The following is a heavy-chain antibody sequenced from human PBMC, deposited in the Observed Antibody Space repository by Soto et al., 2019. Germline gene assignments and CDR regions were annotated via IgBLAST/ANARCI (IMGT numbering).Heavy chain of an antibody. J-gene: IGHJ4*02. CDR3: ARDSEGSSSWYAYFDY. Sequence: EVQLVESGGGLVQPGGSLRLSCAASGFTFSSYAMHWVRQAPGKGLEYVSAISSNGGSTYYANSVKGRFTISRDNSKNALYLQMGSLRAEDMAVYYCARDSEGSSSWYAYFDYWCQGTLVTVSS. CDR2: ISSNGGST. D-gene: IGHD6-13*01. CDR1: GFTFSSYA. V-gene: IGHV3-64*01.